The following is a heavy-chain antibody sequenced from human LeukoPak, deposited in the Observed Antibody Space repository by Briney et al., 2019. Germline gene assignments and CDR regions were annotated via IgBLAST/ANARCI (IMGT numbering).Heavy chain of an antibody. D-gene: IGHD3-9*01. Sequence: GGSLRLSCAASGFTFSSYGMHWVRQAPGKGLEWVAVISYDGSNKYYADSVKGRFTISRDNSKNTLYLQMNSLRAEDTAVYYCARAQQYYDILTGYSPFDYWGQGTLVTVSS. CDR3: ARAQQYYDILTGYSPFDY. J-gene: IGHJ4*02. V-gene: IGHV3-30*03. CDR2: ISYDGSNK. CDR1: GFTFSSYG.